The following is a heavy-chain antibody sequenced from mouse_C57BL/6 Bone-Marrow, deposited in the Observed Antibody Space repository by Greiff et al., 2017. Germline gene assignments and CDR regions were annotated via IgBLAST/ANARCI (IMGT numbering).Heavy chain of an antibody. D-gene: IGHD2-3*01. CDR1: GYTFTSYW. CDR3: ARSGLLLSFPYWYFDV. Sequence: QVQLQQPGAELVKPGASVKLSCKASGYTFTSYWMQWVKQRPGQGLEWIGEIDPSDSYTNYNQKFKGKATLTVDTSSSIAYMQLSSLTSEDSAVYYCARSGLLLSFPYWYFDVWGTGTTVTVSS. J-gene: IGHJ1*03. V-gene: IGHV1-50*01. CDR2: IDPSDSYT.